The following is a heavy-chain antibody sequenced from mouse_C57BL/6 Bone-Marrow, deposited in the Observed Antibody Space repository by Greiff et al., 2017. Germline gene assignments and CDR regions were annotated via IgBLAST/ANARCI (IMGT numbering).Heavy chain of an antibody. CDR2: ISDGGSYT. CDR1: GFTFSSYA. CDR3: ARDSDYYGSSSPFDY. V-gene: IGHV5-4*01. D-gene: IGHD1-1*01. J-gene: IGHJ2*01. Sequence: EVHLVESGGGLVKPGGSLKLSCAASGFTFSSYAMSWVRQTPEKRLEWVATISDGGSYTYYPDNVKGRFTISRDNAKNNLYLQMSHLKSEDTAMYYGARDSDYYGSSSPFDYWGQGTTLTVSS.